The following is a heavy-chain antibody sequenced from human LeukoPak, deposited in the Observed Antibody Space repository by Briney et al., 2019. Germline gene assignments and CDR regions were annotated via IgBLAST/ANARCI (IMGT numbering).Heavy chain of an antibody. CDR3: ARDGYSYGYRWFDP. CDR2: IYSGGST. J-gene: IGHJ5*02. D-gene: IGHD5-18*01. V-gene: IGHV3-53*04. CDR1: GFTFSSYA. Sequence: PGGSLRLSCAASGFTFSSYAMNWVRQAPGKGLEWVSVIYSGGSTYYADSVRGRFTISRHNSKNTLYLQMNSLRAEDTAVYYCARDGYSYGYRWFDPWGQGTLVTVSS.